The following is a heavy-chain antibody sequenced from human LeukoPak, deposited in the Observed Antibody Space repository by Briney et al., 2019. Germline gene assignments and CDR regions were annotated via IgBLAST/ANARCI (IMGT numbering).Heavy chain of an antibody. D-gene: IGHD3-10*01. CDR3: ARGREVRRVAETPHVLIDY. V-gene: IGHV4-34*01. Sequence: PSETLSLTCAVYGGSFSGYYWSWIRQPPGKGLEWIGEINHSGSTNYNPSLKSRVTISVDTSKNQFSLKLSSVTAADTAVYYCARGREVRRVAETPHVLIDYWGQGTLVTVSS. CDR1: GGSFSGYY. J-gene: IGHJ4*02. CDR2: INHSGST.